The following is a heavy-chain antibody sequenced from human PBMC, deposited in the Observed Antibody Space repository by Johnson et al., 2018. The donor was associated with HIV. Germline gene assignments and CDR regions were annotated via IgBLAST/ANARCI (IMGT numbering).Heavy chain of an antibody. CDR3: AKDRTNWGYDAFDV. V-gene: IGHV3-33*06. D-gene: IGHD7-27*01. Sequence: QVQLVESGGGLVKPGGSLRLSCAASGFTFSDYGMHWVRQAPGKGLEWVAVVWYDGSNKYYADSVKGRFTIFRDNSENTLYLQMNRLRAEDTAVYFCAKDRTNWGYDAFDVWGQGTMV. CDR1: GFTFSDYG. CDR2: VWYDGSNK. J-gene: IGHJ3*01.